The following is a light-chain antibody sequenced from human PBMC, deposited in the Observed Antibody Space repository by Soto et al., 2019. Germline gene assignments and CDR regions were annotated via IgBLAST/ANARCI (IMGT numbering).Light chain of an antibody. V-gene: IGLV2-14*01. CDR1: SSDVGGYNY. CDR3: CSYSGRSTPVV. J-gene: IGLJ2*01. Sequence: QSALTQPASVSGSPGQSIAISCTGTSSDVGGYNYVSWYQQHPCKAPKLMIFDVSLRPSGVSNRFSGYMSGNTASLTISGLQAEDVADYYCCSYSGRSTPVVFGGGTKITVL. CDR2: DVS.